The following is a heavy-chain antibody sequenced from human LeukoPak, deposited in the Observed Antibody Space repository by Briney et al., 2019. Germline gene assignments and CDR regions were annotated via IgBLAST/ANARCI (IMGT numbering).Heavy chain of an antibody. J-gene: IGHJ6*03. CDR2: IYYSGTT. Sequence: PSETLSLTCTVSGGSISSSTNYWGWIRQPPGRGLEWIGSIYYSGTTYYTPSLKSRVTISVDTSKNQFSLKLSSVTAADTAVYYCASERIAARPNDYYYYMDVWGKGTTVTVSS. CDR1: GGSISSSTNY. CDR3: ASERIAARPNDYYYYMDV. D-gene: IGHD6-6*01. V-gene: IGHV4-39*07.